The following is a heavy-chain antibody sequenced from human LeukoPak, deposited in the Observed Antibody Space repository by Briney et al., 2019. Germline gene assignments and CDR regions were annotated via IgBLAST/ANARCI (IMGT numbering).Heavy chain of an antibody. J-gene: IGHJ4*02. CDR2: IIPILGIA. CDR1: GGTFSSYA. Sequence: ASVKVSCKASGGTFSSYAISWVRQAPGQGREWMGRIIPILGIANYAQKFQGRVTITADKSTSTAYMELSSLRSEDTAVYYCARDSRPSDYYDSSGYYYFDYWGQGTLVTVSS. D-gene: IGHD3-22*01. V-gene: IGHV1-69*04. CDR3: ARDSRPSDYYDSSGYYYFDY.